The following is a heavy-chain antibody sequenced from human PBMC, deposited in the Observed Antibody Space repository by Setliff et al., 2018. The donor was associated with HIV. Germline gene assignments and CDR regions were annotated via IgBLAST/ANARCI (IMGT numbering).Heavy chain of an antibody. J-gene: IGHJ3*02. D-gene: IGHD3-16*01. CDR2: IWYDGSNK. V-gene: IGHV3-33*06. CDR3: AKMGSPVGPDAFDI. Sequence: GGSLRLSCAASGFSFSNYGMHWVRQAPGKGLEWVAVIWYDGSNKYYADSVKGRFTISRDNSKNTLYLQMNSLRAEDTAVYYCAKMGSPVGPDAFDIWGQGTMVTVSS. CDR1: GFSFSNYG.